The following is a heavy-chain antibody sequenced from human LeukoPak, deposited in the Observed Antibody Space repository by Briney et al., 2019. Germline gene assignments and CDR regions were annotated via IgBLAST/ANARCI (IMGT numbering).Heavy chain of an antibody. CDR2: INHSGST. V-gene: IGHV4-34*01. Sequence: SETLSLTCAVYGGSFSGYYWSWIRQPPGKGLEWIGEINHSGSTNYNPSLKSRVTISVHTSKNQFSLKLSSVTAADTAMYYCARGTLYSGWSYYFDYWGQGSQVTVSS. D-gene: IGHD6-19*01. J-gene: IGHJ4*02. CDR1: GGSFSGYY. CDR3: ARGTLYSGWSYYFDY.